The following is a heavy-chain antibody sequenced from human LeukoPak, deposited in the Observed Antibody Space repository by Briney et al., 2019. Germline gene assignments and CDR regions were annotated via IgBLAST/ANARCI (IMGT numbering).Heavy chain of an antibody. CDR2: IYTSGST. CDR1: GGSISSYY. Sequence: ASETLSLTCTVSGGSISSYYWSWIRQPAGKGLEWIGRIYTSGSTNYNPSLKSRVTMSVDTSNNQFSLKLSSVTAADTAVYYCARDLPLDYYDSSGYQVLDYWGQGTLVTVSS. J-gene: IGHJ4*02. D-gene: IGHD3-22*01. V-gene: IGHV4-4*07. CDR3: ARDLPLDYYDSSGYQVLDY.